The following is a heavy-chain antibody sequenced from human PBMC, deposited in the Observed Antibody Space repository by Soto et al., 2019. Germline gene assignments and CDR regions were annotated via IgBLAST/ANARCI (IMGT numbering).Heavy chain of an antibody. CDR3: ARSPPPAAAGTAGMDV. Sequence: GGSLRLSCAASGFTFSSYDMRWVRQATGKGLEWVSAIGTAGDPYYPGSVKGRFTISRENAKNSLYLQMNSLRAGDTAVYYCARSPPPAAAGTAGMDVWGQGATVTVSS. CDR2: IGTAGDP. J-gene: IGHJ6*02. D-gene: IGHD6-13*01. CDR1: GFTFSSYD. V-gene: IGHV3-13*05.